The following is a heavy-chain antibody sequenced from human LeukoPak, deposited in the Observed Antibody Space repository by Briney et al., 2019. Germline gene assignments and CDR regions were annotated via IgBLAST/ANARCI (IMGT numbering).Heavy chain of an antibody. CDR1: GYTFTSYY. CDR3: ARDHPQEDSSGYLDY. D-gene: IGHD3-22*01. Sequence: GASVKVSCKASGYTFTSYYMHWVRQAPGQGLEWMGIINPSGGSTSYAQKFQGRVTMTRDTSTSTVYMELSSLRSEDTAVCYCARDHPQEDSSGYLDYWGQGTLVTVSS. J-gene: IGHJ4*02. CDR2: INPSGGST. V-gene: IGHV1-46*01.